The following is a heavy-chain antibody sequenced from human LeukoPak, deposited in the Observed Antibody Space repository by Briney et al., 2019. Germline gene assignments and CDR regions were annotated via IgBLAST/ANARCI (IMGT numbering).Heavy chain of an antibody. CDR1: GFTPSIFD. D-gene: IGHD1-1*01. CDR3: ARGPPRGKYYYMDV. J-gene: IGHJ6*03. CDR2: IGTASDT. Sequence: GGSLRLSCVASGFTPSIFDMHWVRPPTGQGREWVSTIGTASDTYYPGSVEGRFTLSRDNAKNSLYLQMNSLTAGDTAVYYCARGPPRGKYYYMDVWGKGTTVTVSS. V-gene: IGHV3-13*01.